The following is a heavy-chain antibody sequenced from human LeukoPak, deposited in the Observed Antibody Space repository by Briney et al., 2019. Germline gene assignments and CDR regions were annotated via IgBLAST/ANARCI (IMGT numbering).Heavy chain of an antibody. J-gene: IGHJ4*02. CDR2: ISGSGSTI. CDR1: GFTFSSYS. Sequence: GGSLRLSCTASGFTFSSYSMNWVRQAPGKGLEWVSYISGSGSTIYYADSVKGRFTISRDNAKNSLYLQMNSLRAEDTAVYYCATYSSSWFNYYFDYWGQGTLVTVSS. D-gene: IGHD6-13*01. CDR3: ATYSSSWFNYYFDY. V-gene: IGHV3-48*04.